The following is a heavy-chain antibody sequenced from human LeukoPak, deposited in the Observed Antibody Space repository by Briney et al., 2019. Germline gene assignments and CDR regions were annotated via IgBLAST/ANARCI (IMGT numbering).Heavy chain of an antibody. J-gene: IGHJ1*01. V-gene: IGHV3-66*01. Sequence: GGPLRLSCAALGFTVSTNSLSWGRQAPGPGLEWASVIYDGGSTYHTDSVKGRFSISRDNSKNTVYLQINSLRAEDTAVYYCARALKSDSDSANEYYEYFHHWGQGTLVTVSS. CDR1: GFTVSTNS. CDR3: ARALKSDSDSANEYYEYFHH. D-gene: IGHD3-22*01. CDR2: IYDGGST.